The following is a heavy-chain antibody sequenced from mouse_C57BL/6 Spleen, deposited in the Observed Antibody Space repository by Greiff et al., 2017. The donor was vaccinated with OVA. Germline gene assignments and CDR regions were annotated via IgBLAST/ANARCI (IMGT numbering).Heavy chain of an antibody. D-gene: IGHD1-1*01. V-gene: IGHV1-69*01. CDR1: GYTFTSYW. Sequence: QVQLQQPGAELVMPGASVKLSCKASGYTFTSYWMHWVKQRPGQGLEWIGEIDPSDSYTNYNQKFKGKSTLTVDKSSSTAYMQLSSLTSEDSAVYYCARSGLITTVVGYFDVWGTGTTVTVSS. CDR3: ARSGLITTVVGYFDV. CDR2: IDPSDSYT. J-gene: IGHJ1*03.